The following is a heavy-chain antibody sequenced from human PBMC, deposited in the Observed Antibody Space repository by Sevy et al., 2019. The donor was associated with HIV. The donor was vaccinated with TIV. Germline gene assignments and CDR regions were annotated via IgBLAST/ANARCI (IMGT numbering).Heavy chain of an antibody. CDR2: ISGSGGST. D-gene: IGHD6-25*01. V-gene: IGHV3-23*01. J-gene: IGHJ4*02. CDR3: AKAWGTIVIAAAIDY. CDR1: GFTFSSYA. Sequence: GGSLRLSCAASGFTFSSYAMSWVRQAPGKGLEWVSAISGSGGSTYYADSVKGRFTISRDNSKNTLYLQMNSLRAEDRAVYYCAKAWGTIVIAAAIDYWGQGTLVTVSS.